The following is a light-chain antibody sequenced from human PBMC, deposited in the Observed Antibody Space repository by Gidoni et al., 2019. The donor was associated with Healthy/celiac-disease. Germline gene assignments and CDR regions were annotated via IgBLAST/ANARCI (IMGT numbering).Light chain of an antibody. CDR2: GAS. V-gene: IGKV3D-15*01. J-gene: IGKJ2*01. CDR3: QQCNNWPYT. CDR1: QSVSSN. Sequence: EILISQSPATLSVSPGERATLSCRASQSVSSNLAWYQQKPGQAPRLLIYGASTRATGIPARFSGSGSGTEFTLTISSLQSEDFAVYYCQQCNNWPYTFGQGTKVEIK.